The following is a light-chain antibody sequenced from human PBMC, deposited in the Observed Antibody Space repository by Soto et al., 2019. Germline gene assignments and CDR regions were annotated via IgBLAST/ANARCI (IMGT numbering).Light chain of an antibody. J-gene: IGKJ1*01. CDR3: QHYNSYSEA. CDR2: KAS. V-gene: IGKV1-5*03. CDR1: QTISSW. Sequence: VQISQSPSTLYASIGDRVTITCRASQTISSWLAWYQQKPGKAPKLLIYKASTLKSGVPSRFSGSGSGTEFTLTISSLQPDDFATYYCQHYNSYSEAFGQGTKVDIK.